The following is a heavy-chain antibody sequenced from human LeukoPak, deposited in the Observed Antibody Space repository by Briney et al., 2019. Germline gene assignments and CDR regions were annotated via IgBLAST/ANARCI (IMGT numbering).Heavy chain of an antibody. Sequence: GGSLRLSCAASGFTFSSYGMSWVRQAPGKGLEWVSAITGTGHITYYADSVKGRFTISRDNSKNTLYLQMNSLRAEDTAVYYCAKDYTAPDTYYYDSSRSFDWGQGTLVTVSS. D-gene: IGHD3-22*01. V-gene: IGHV3-23*01. J-gene: IGHJ4*02. CDR1: GFTFSSYG. CDR3: AKDYTAPDTYYYDSSRSFD. CDR2: ITGTGHIT.